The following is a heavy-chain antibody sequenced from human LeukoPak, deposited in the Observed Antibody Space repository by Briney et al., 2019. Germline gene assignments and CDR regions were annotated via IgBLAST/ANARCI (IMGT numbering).Heavy chain of an antibody. J-gene: IGHJ4*02. Sequence: SETLSLTCTVSGYSISSGYYWGWIRQPPGKGLEWIGSIYHSGSTYYNPSLKSRVTISVDTSKNQFSLKLSSVTAADTAVYYCASVLRGTAMVLFHSPYYFDYWGQGTLVTVSS. CDR3: ASVLRGTAMVLFHSPYYFDY. CDR2: IYHSGST. D-gene: IGHD5-18*01. CDR1: GYSISSGYY. V-gene: IGHV4-38-2*02.